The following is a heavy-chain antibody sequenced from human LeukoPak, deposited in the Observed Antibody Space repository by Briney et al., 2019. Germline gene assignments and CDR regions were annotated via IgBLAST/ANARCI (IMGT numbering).Heavy chain of an antibody. CDR1: AFTIRSYA. CDR2: ISYDGSNK. CDR3: AREKGGQLYYFDY. D-gene: IGHD2-2*01. V-gene: IGHV3-30-3*01. Sequence: PGRTLRLSHAASAFTIRSYAMHWVRQAPRKGLEWVAVISYDGSNKYYADSVKGRFTISRDNSKNTLYLQMNSLRAEDTAVYYCAREKGGQLYYFDYWGQGTLVTVSS. J-gene: IGHJ4*02.